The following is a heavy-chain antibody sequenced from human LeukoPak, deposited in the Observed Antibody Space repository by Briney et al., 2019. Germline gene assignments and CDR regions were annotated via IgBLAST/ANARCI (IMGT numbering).Heavy chain of an antibody. CDR3: ARGSTSDAFDI. CDR1: GGTFSSYA. Sequence: ASVKVSCKASGGTFSSYAISWVRQAPGQGLEWMGIMNPSGGSISYAQKFQGRFTMTRDTSTSTVYMELSSLRSEDTAVYYCARGSTSDAFDIWGQGTMVTVSS. V-gene: IGHV1-46*01. J-gene: IGHJ3*02. CDR2: MNPSGGSI.